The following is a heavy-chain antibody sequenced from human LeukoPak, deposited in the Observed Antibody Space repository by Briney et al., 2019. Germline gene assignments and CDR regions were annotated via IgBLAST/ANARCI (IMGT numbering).Heavy chain of an antibody. V-gene: IGHV1-18*01. Sequence: ASVKVSCKASGYTLRQYSSSWVRQAPGKGVEWMGWDSPSHTTRGYAQGFRGRVTMTADAHTNTVAVELRSQRFDDAAVCFFSRDYIVPLETDNGDGFAIWGQGTVVTVSS. CDR2: DSPSHTTR. CDR1: GYTLRQYS. D-gene: IGHD2-8*01. CDR3: SRDYIVPLETDNGDGFAI. J-gene: IGHJ3*02.